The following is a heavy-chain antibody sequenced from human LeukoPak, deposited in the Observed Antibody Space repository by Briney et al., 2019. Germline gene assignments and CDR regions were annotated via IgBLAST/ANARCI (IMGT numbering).Heavy chain of an antibody. CDR3: ARLTVTRYYFDY. Sequence: SETLSLTCTVSGGSISSYYWSWIRQPPGRGLEWIGYIYYSGSTNYNPSLKSRVTISVDTSKNQFSLKLSSVTAADTAVYYCARLTVTRYYFDYWGQGTLVTVSS. CDR1: GGSISSYY. CDR2: IYYSGST. D-gene: IGHD4-17*01. V-gene: IGHV4-59*08. J-gene: IGHJ4*02.